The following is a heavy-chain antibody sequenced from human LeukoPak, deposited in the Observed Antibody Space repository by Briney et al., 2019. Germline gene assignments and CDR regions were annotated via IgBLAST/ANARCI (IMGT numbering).Heavy chain of an antibody. Sequence: GGTLRLSCAASGFTFSSYAMSWVRQAPGKGLAWPSGISGSGGSTSYADSVKGRFTISRDHSKNTLYLQMNSLRVEDTAVYYCAKDRRSGYGYFDYWGQRTLVTVSS. V-gene: IGHV3-23*01. CDR3: AKDRRSGYGYFDY. D-gene: IGHD5-12*01. CDR2: ISGSGGST. CDR1: GFTFSSYA. J-gene: IGHJ4*02.